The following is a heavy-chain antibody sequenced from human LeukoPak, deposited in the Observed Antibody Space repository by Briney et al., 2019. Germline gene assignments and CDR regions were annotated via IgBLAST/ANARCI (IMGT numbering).Heavy chain of an antibody. CDR3: ARDVVGASLLDY. J-gene: IGHJ4*02. CDR2: ISAYNGST. D-gene: IGHD1-26*01. V-gene: IGHV1-18*01. Sequence: ASVKVSCKASGYTFTSYGISWVRQAPGQGLEWMGWISAYNGSTNYAQKLQGRVTMTTDTSTSTAYMELRSLRSDDTAVYYCARDVVGASLLDYWGQGTLVTVSS. CDR1: GYTFTSYG.